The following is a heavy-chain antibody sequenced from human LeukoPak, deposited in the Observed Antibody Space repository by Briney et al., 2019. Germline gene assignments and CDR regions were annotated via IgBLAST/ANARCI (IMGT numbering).Heavy chain of an antibody. CDR3: ARPLGAMVYAPFDY. CDR2: ISSNGGST. V-gene: IGHV3-64*01. J-gene: IGHJ4*02. D-gene: IGHD2-8*01. Sequence: GGSLRLSCAASGFTFSSYAMHWVRQAPGKGLEYVSAISSNGGSTYYANSVKGRFTISRDNSKNTLYLQMGSLRAEDMAVYYCARPLGAMVYAPFDYWGQGTLVTVSS. CDR1: GFTFSSYA.